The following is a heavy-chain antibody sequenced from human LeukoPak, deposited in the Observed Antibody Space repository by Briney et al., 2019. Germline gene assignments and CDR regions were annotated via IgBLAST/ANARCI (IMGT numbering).Heavy chain of an antibody. D-gene: IGHD3-22*01. Sequence: PSETLSLTCTVSGGSISSYYWSWIRQPPGKGLEWIGYIYYSGSINYNPSLRSRVTISVDTSKNQFSLKLSSVTAADTAVYYCARGPDSSGYLFDYWGQGTLVTVSS. J-gene: IGHJ4*02. CDR3: ARGPDSSGYLFDY. CDR2: IYYSGSI. V-gene: IGHV4-59*01. CDR1: GGSISSYY.